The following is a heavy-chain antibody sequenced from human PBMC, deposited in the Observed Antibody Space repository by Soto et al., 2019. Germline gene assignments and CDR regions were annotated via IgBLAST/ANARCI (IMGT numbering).Heavy chain of an antibody. CDR2: INTNGVNR. J-gene: IGHJ5*01. CDR3: TKDWQHDS. CDR1: GFTFSNYA. D-gene: IGHD6-13*01. Sequence: EVQLLQSGGGLVQPGGSLRLSCAASGFTFSNYAMSWVRQAPGKGLECVSTINTNGVNRHYADSVKGRFSVSRDNSKNTLSLQINSLRAEDTAVYYCTKDWQHDSRGQGTLVTVSS. V-gene: IGHV3-23*01.